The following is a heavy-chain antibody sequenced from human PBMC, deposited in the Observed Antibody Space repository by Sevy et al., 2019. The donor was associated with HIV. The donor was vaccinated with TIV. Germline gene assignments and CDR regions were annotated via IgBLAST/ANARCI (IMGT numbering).Heavy chain of an antibody. CDR1: GFTFSTYA. J-gene: IGHJ3*01. Sequence: GGSLRLSCAASGFTFSTYAMNWVRRAPGKGPEWVSSISGGGGTTLYSDSVRGRFTTSRDNSRNTVFLQMKSLRADDSALYYCAKLRTYNTIGTEAFDVWGQGTMVTVSS. CDR3: AKLRTYNTIGTEAFDV. V-gene: IGHV3-23*01. D-gene: IGHD2-8*01. CDR2: ISGGGGTT.